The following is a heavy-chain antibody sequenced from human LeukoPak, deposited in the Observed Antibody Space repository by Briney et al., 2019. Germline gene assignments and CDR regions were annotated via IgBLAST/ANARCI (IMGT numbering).Heavy chain of an antibody. V-gene: IGHV1-69*05. CDR2: IIPIFGTA. D-gene: IGHD3-22*01. CDR1: GGTFSSYA. J-gene: IGHJ5*02. CDR3: ASCPWNYDSSGYYLRWFDP. Sequence: SSVKVSCTASGGTFSSYAISWVRQAPGQGLEWMGGIIPIFGTANYAQKFRGRVTITTDESTSTAYMELSSLRSEDTAVYYCASCPWNYDSSGYYLRWFDPWGQGTLVTVSS.